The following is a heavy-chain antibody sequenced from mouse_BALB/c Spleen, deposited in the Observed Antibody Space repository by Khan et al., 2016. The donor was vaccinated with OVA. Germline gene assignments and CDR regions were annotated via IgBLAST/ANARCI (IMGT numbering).Heavy chain of an antibody. CDR3: ARISSYWYSDV. CDR2: INTYTGKP. D-gene: IGHD6-2*01. J-gene: IGHJ1*03. CDR1: GYTFTNYG. Sequence: QVQLKQSGPELKKPGETVKISCKASGYTFTNYGMNWVKQAPGKGLKWMGWINTYTGKPTYADDFKGRFVFSLETSASTAYLQISNLKNEDMTTYFCARISSYWYSDVWGTGTTVTVSS. V-gene: IGHV9-1*02.